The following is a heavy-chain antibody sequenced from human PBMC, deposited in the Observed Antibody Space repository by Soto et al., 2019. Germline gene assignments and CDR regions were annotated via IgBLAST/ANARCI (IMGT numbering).Heavy chain of an antibody. CDR1: GFTFSSYA. J-gene: IGHJ4*02. Sequence: GGSLRLSCAASGFTFSSYAMHWVRQAPGKGLEWVAVISYDGSNKYYADSVKGRFTISRDNSKNTLYLQMNSLRAEDTAVYYCARVKRYCSSTSCYGTLDYWGQGTLVTVSS. V-gene: IGHV3-30-3*01. CDR2: ISYDGSNK. CDR3: ARVKRYCSSTSCYGTLDY. D-gene: IGHD2-2*01.